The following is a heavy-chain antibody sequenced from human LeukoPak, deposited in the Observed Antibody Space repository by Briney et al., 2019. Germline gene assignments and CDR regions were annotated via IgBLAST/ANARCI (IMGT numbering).Heavy chain of an antibody. D-gene: IGHD6-19*01. CDR3: ATETMYSSGWYRFDY. CDR1: GYTLTELS. Sequence: ASVKVSCKVSGYTLTELSMHWVRQAPGKRLEWMGGFDPEDGETIYAQKFQGRVTMTEDTSTDTAYMELSSLRSEDTAVYYCATETMYSSGWYRFDYWGQGTLVTVSS. CDR2: FDPEDGET. V-gene: IGHV1-24*01. J-gene: IGHJ4*02.